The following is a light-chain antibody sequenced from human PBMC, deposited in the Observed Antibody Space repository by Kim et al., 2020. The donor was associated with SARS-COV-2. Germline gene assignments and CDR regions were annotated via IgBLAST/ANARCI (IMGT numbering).Light chain of an antibody. J-gene: IGLJ1*01. V-gene: IGLV1-44*01. CDR1: SSNIGSNT. CDR3: AAWDDSLNGDYV. Sequence: RATTMCSGSSSNIGSNTVNWYQQLPGTAPKLLIYSNNQRPSGVPDRFSGSKSGTSASLAISGLQSEDEADYYCAAWDDSLNGDYVFGTGTKVTVL. CDR2: SNN.